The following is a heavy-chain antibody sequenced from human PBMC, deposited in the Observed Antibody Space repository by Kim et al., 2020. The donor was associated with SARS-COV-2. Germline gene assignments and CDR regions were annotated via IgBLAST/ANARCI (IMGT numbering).Heavy chain of an antibody. V-gene: IGHV1-46*01. J-gene: IGHJ5*02. D-gene: IGHD3-10*01. CDR3: ARDRGYKSQFDP. Sequence: STAQKSQGDVTMTRATSTSTVYMELSSLRSEDTAVYYCARDRGYKSQFDPWGQGTLVTVSS.